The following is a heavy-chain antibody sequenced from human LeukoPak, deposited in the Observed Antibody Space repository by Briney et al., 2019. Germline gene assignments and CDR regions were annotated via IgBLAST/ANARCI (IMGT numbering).Heavy chain of an antibody. CDR3: ARDYRPYYYDSSGYVGL. J-gene: IGHJ4*02. V-gene: IGHV1-18*01. Sequence: ASVKVSCKASGGTFSSYAISWVRQAPGQGLEWMGWISAYNGNTNYAQKLQGRVTMTTDTSTSTAYMELRSLRSDDTAVYYCARDYRPYYYDSSGYVGLWGQGTLVTVSS. CDR2: ISAYNGNT. D-gene: IGHD3-22*01. CDR1: GGTFSSYA.